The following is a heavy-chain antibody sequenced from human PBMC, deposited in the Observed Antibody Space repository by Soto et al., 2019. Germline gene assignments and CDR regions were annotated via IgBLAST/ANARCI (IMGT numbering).Heavy chain of an antibody. D-gene: IGHD3-22*01. J-gene: IGHJ4*02. Sequence: SETLSLTCTVSGGSISSSSYYWGWIRQPPGKGLEWIGSIYYSGSTYYNPSLKSRVTISVDTSKNQFSLKLSSVTAADTAVYYCARGDLYDSTNYWGQGTLVTVSS. CDR1: GGSISSSSYY. CDR3: ARGDLYDSTNY. CDR2: IYYSGST. V-gene: IGHV4-39*01.